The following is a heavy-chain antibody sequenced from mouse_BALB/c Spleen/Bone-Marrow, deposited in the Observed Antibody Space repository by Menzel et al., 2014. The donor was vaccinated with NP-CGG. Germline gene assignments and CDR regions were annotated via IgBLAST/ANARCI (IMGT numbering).Heavy chain of an antibody. J-gene: IGHJ4*01. CDR2: IDPAYGNT. CDR1: GFNIKDTY. D-gene: IGHD4-1*01. Sequence: VQLKESGAELVKPGASVKLSCTASGFNIKDTYMHWVKQRPEQGLEWIGRIDPAYGNTKYDPKFQGKATITADTSSNTAYLQPSSLTSEDTAVYYCARWEYYAMDYWGQGTSVTVSS. CDR3: ARWEYYAMDY. V-gene: IGHV14-3*02.